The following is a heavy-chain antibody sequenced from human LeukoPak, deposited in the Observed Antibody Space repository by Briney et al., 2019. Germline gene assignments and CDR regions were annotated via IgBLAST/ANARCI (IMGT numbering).Heavy chain of an antibody. Sequence: GGSLRLSCAASGFTFSSYGMHWVRQAPGKGLEWVSFTRYDGSNKYYADSVKGRFTISRDNSKNTLYLQMNSLRAEDTAVYYCAREVGALWWHTDTQGAFDIWGQGTMVTVSS. CDR1: GFTFSSYG. CDR3: AREVGALWWHTDTQGAFDI. J-gene: IGHJ3*02. V-gene: IGHV3-30*02. D-gene: IGHD2-21*01. CDR2: TRYDGSNK.